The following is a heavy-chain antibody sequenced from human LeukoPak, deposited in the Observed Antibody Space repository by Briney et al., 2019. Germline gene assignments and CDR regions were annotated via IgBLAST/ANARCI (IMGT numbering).Heavy chain of an antibody. CDR1: GFTFSSYS. Sequence: GGSLRLSCAASGFTFSSYSMNWVRQAPGKGLEWVSSISSSSSYIYYADSVKGRFTISRDNAKNSLYLQMNSLRAEDTAVYYCARGSTTVTTPCLDYWGQGTLVTVSS. V-gene: IGHV3-21*01. J-gene: IGHJ4*02. D-gene: IGHD4-17*01. CDR3: ARGSTTVTTPCLDY. CDR2: ISSSSSYI.